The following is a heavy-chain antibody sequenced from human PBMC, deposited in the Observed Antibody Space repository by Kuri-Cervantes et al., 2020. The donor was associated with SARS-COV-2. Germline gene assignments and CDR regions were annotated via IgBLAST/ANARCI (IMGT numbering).Heavy chain of an antibody. J-gene: IGHJ4*02. CDR3: ARGIAVAGMFDY. V-gene: IGHV3-33*08. Sequence: GESLKISCAASGFTFSSYAMHWVRQAPGKGLEWVAVIWYDGSNKYYADSVKGRFTISRVNSKNTLYLQMNSLRAEDTAVYYCARGIAVAGMFDYWGQGILVTVSS. CDR2: IWYDGSNK. CDR1: GFTFSSYA. D-gene: IGHD6-19*01.